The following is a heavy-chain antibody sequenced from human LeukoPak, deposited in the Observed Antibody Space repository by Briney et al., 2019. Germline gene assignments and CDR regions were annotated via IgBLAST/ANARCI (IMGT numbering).Heavy chain of an antibody. CDR2: IDPSDSYT. Sequence: GESLKISCKGSGYTFTGYWISWVRQMPGKGLEWMGNIDPSDSYTNYSPSFQGHVTFSADKSISTAYLQWSSLKASDTAIYYCARHRLGSFAYFDPWGQGTLVTVSS. V-gene: IGHV5-10-1*01. CDR3: ARHRLGSFAYFDP. D-gene: IGHD3-16*01. CDR1: GYTFTGYW. J-gene: IGHJ5*02.